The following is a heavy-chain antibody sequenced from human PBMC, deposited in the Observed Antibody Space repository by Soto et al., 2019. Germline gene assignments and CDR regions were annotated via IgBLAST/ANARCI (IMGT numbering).Heavy chain of an antibody. CDR1: GGTFSSYA. CDR2: IIPIFGTA. J-gene: IGHJ4*02. Sequence: QVQLVQSGAEVKKPGSSVKVSCKASGGTFSSYAISWVRQAPGRGLEWMGGIIPIFGTANYAQKFQGRVTITADESTSTAYMELSSLRSEDTAVYYCARDAVKYYDSSGYHPYYFDYWGQGTLVTVSS. V-gene: IGHV1-69*12. CDR3: ARDAVKYYDSSGYHPYYFDY. D-gene: IGHD3-22*01.